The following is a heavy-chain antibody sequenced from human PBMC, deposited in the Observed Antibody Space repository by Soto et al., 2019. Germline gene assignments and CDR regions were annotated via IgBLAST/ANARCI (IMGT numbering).Heavy chain of an antibody. CDR2: IYYSGST. J-gene: IGHJ4*02. D-gene: IGHD6-19*01. V-gene: IGHV4-61*01. CDR3: ARGGWYGIDY. Sequence: SETLSLTCTVSGGSVSSGSYYWSWIRQPPGKGLEWIGYIYYSGSTNYNPSLKSRVTISVDTSKNQFSLKLSSVTAAETAVYYCARGGWYGIDYWGQGTLVTVSS. CDR1: GGSVSSGSYY.